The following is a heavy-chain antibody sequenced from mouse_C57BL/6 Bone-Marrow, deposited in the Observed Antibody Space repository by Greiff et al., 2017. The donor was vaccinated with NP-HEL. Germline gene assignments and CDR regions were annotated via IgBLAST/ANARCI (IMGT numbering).Heavy chain of an antibody. J-gene: IGHJ3*01. CDR2: INPGSGGT. CDR1: GYAFTNYL. D-gene: IGHD1-1*01. V-gene: IGHV1-54*01. Sequence: VQLQQSGAELVRPGTSVKVSCKASGYAFTNYLIEWVKQRPGQGLEWIGVINPGSGGTNYNEKFKGKATLTADKYSSTAYMQLSSLTSEDSAVYFCASSYGSSPFAYWGQGTLVTVSA. CDR3: ASSYGSSPFAY.